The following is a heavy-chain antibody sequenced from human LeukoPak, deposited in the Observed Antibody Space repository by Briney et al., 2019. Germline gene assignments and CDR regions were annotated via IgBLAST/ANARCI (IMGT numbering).Heavy chain of an antibody. J-gene: IGHJ4*02. CDR3: AKIGYYYDSSGLIFDY. CDR1: GFTFSSYA. CDR2: ISGSGGST. D-gene: IGHD3-22*01. V-gene: IGHV3-23*01. Sequence: PGGPLRLSCAASGFTFSSYAMSWVRQAPGKGLEWVSAISGSGGSTYYADSVKGRFTISRDNSKNTLYLQMNSLRAEDTAVYYCAKIGYYYDSSGLIFDYWGQGTLVTVSS.